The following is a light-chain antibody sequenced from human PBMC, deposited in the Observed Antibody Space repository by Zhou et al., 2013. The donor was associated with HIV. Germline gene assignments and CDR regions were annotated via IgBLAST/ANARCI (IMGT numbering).Light chain of an antibody. Sequence: DIQMTQSPSSLSASVGDRVTITCRASQTINKYLNWYQHKPGKAPKLLIYAASSLQSGVPSKFSGSGSGTDFTLTISSLQPEDFATYYCQQYNSYSRTFGQGTKVEIK. J-gene: IGKJ1*01. CDR2: AAS. CDR1: QTINKY. CDR3: QQYNSYSRT. V-gene: IGKV1-16*02.